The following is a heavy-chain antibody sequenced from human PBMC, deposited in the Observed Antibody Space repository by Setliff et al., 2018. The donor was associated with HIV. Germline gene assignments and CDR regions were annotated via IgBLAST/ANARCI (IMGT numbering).Heavy chain of an antibody. CDR2: INHSGST. J-gene: IGHJ5*02. V-gene: IGHV4-34*01. D-gene: IGHD6-13*01. CDR1: GGSISSYY. CDR3: ARVFRPSSSWYYNYFDP. Sequence: PSETLSLTCTVSGGSISSYYWTWIRQPPGKGLEWIGEINHSGSTNYNPSLKSRVTISVDTSKNQFSLNLNSVTAADTAVYHCARVFRPSSSWYYNYFDPWGQGTLVTVYS.